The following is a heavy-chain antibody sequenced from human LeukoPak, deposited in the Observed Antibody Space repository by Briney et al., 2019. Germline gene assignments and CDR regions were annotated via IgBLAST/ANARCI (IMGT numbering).Heavy chain of an antibody. CDR3: ATVIENWSDP. D-gene: IGHD3-22*01. J-gene: IGHJ5*02. Sequence: SETLSLTCTVSGGSVSSTTYYWGWIRPPPGKALEWIGSVFYSGTTYYNPSLKSRVTMSVDTSKNQFSLNLNSVTAADTAVYYCATVIENWSDPWGQGTLVTVSS. CDR1: GGSVSSTTYY. CDR2: VFYSGTT. V-gene: IGHV4-39*01.